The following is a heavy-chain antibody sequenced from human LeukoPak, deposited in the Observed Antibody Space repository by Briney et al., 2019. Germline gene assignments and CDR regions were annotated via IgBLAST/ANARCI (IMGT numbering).Heavy chain of an antibody. CDR2: ISTNTGNP. Sequence: ASVKVSCKASGYTFTTYPMNWVRQAPGQGLEWMGWISTNTGNPTYAQGFTGRFVFSLDTSVSTAFLQINSPKAEDTAVYYCATLPSGWPGEPPAIDIWGQGTMVTVSS. D-gene: IGHD6-19*01. CDR3: ATLPSGWPGEPPAIDI. CDR1: GYTFTTYP. V-gene: IGHV7-4-1*02. J-gene: IGHJ3*02.